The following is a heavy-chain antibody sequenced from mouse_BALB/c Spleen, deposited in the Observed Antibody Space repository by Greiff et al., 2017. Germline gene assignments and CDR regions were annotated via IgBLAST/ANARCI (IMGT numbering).Heavy chain of an antibody. D-gene: IGHD1-1*01. CDR3: ARDRDGTVGAEGFAY. V-gene: IGHV2-6-7*01. CDR1: GFSLTGYG. J-gene: IGHJ3*01. Sequence: QVQLLQSGPGLVAPSQSLSITCTASGFSLTGYGVNWVRQPPGKGLEWLGMIWGDGSTDDNSALTSRLSISKANSKCQVFLKMNSLQTDDTARYYCARDRDGTVGAEGFAYWGQGTLVTVSA. CDR2: IWGDGST.